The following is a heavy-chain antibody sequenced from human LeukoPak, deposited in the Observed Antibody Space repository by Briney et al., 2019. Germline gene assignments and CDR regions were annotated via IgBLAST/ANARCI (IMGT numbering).Heavy chain of an antibody. D-gene: IGHD6-6*01. V-gene: IGHV4-59*01. Sequence: SETLSLTCTVSGGSISSYYWSWIRQPPGKGLEWIGYIYYSGSTNYNPSLKSRVTISVDTSKNQFSLKLSSVTAADTAVYYCARARASYIAAPASWFDPWGQGTLVTVSS. CDR3: ARARASYIAAPASWFDP. CDR1: GGSISSYY. CDR2: IYYSGST. J-gene: IGHJ5*02.